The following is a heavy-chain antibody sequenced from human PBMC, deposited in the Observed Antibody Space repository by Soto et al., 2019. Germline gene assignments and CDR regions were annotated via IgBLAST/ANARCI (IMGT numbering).Heavy chain of an antibody. J-gene: IGHJ5*02. Sequence: VASVKVSCKASGYTFTSYGISWVRQAPGQGLEWMGWISAYNGNTNYAQKLQGRVTMTTDTSTSTAYMELRSLRSDDTAVYYCARVSHSSFYDYIWGSAGNWFDHWGQGTLVTVSS. V-gene: IGHV1-18*01. CDR1: GYTFTSYG. D-gene: IGHD3-16*01. CDR2: ISAYNGNT. CDR3: ARVSHSSFYDYIWGSAGNWFDH.